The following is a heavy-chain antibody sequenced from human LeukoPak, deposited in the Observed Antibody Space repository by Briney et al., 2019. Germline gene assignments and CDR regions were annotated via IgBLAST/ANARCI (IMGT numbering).Heavy chain of an antibody. D-gene: IGHD3-10*01. V-gene: IGHV3-48*01. CDR2: ISSSSSTV. CDR1: GFTFSSYS. CDR3: ATGVTGSFDY. Sequence: PGGSLRLSCAASGFTFSSYSMNWVRQAPGKGLEWVSYISSSSSTVYYADSVKGRFTISRDNAKNSLYLHMNSLRAEDTAVYYCATGVTGSFDYWGQGTLVTVSS. J-gene: IGHJ4*02.